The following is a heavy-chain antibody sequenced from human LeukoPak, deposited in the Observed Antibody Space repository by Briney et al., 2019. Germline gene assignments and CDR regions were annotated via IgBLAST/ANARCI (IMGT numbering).Heavy chain of an antibody. CDR3: ARDKEHTKYDFWRPKDYYYMDV. D-gene: IGHD3-3*01. J-gene: IGHJ6*03. CDR1: GFTFSSYW. Sequence: GGSLRLSCAASGFTFSSYWMSWVRQAPGKGLEWVANINPDGSEKYYVDSEKGRFTISRDNAQNSLYLQMNSLRAEDTAVYYCARDKEHTKYDFWRPKDYYYMDVWGKGTTVTVSS. V-gene: IGHV3-7*01. CDR2: INPDGSEK.